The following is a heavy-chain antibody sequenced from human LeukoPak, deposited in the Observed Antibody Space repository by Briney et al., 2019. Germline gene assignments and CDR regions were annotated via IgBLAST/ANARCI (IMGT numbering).Heavy chain of an antibody. CDR1: AYTFTGYY. V-gene: IGHV1-2*02. Sequence: ASVKVSCKASAYTFTGYYMHWVRQAPGQGLEWMGWIYPNSGGTNYAQKFQGRVTMTRDTSISTAYMELSRLRSDDTAVYYCARGVPDYDSSGYYSDYWGQGTLVTVSS. CDR2: IYPNSGGT. J-gene: IGHJ4*02. D-gene: IGHD3-22*01. CDR3: ARGVPDYDSSGYYSDY.